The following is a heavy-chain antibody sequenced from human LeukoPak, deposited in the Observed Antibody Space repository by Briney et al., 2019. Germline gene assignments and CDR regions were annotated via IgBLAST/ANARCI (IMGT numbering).Heavy chain of an antibody. Sequence: GGSLRLSCAASGFTFSSYSMNWVRQAPGKGLEWVPYIGSSSSTIYYADSVKGRFTISRDNAKSSLYLQMNSLRAEDTAVYYCARVPYSSSWYGDYWGQGTLVTVSS. CDR2: IGSSSSTI. J-gene: IGHJ4*02. D-gene: IGHD6-13*01. CDR3: ARVPYSSSWYGDY. V-gene: IGHV3-48*01. CDR1: GFTFSSYS.